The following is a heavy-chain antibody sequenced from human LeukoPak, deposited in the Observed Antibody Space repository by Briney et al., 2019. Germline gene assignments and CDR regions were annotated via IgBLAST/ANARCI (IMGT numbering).Heavy chain of an antibody. CDR2: ISSTSDYL. J-gene: IGHJ6*02. Sequence: GPSLRLSCAASGWTFSRYGMNRVRQGPGKGLERVSSISSTSDYLYYADSVKGRFTISRDNAEKSLYLQMSSLRADDTAVYYCATDAPSPYTTSYFYYYGMDVWGQGTTVTVSS. CDR3: ATDAPSPYTTSYFYYYGMDV. V-gene: IGHV3-21*01. CDR1: GWTFSRYG. D-gene: IGHD1-1*01.